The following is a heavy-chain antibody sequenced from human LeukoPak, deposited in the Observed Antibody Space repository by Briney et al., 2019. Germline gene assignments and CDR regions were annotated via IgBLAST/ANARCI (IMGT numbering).Heavy chain of an antibody. CDR2: ISSSSSYI. CDR3: ARGGTRGTLDYGDY. V-gene: IGHV3-21*01. J-gene: IGHJ4*02. D-gene: IGHD1-1*01. Sequence: GGSLRLSCAASRFTFSSYSMNWVRQAPGKGLEWVSSISSSSSYIYYADSVKGRFTISRDNAKNSLYLQMNSLRAEDTAVYYCARGGTRGTLDYGDYWGQGTLVTVSS. CDR1: RFTFSSYS.